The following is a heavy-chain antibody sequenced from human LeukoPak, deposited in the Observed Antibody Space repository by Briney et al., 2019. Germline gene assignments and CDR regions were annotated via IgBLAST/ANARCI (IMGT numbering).Heavy chain of an antibody. CDR2: ISSSSSYI. CDR3: ARDVSFKVFDP. V-gene: IGHV3-21*01. J-gene: IGHJ5*02. CDR1: GFSFSNAW. Sequence: GGSLRLSCAASGFSFSNAWMNWVRQAPGKGLEWVSSISSSSSYIYYADSLKGRFTISRDNAKNSLHMQMNSLRAEDTAVYYCARDVSFKVFDPWGQGTLVTVSS. D-gene: IGHD2/OR15-2a*01.